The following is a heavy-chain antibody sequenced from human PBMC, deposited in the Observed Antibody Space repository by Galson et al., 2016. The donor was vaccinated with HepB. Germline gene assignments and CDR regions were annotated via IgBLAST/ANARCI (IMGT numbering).Heavy chain of an antibody. CDR1: GGSISSGGYS. CDR3: ARELRTTSPSNWYFDL. J-gene: IGHJ2*01. CDR2: IYHSGST. V-gene: IGHV4-30-2*01. Sequence: TLSLTCAVSGGSISSGGYSWSWIRQPPGKGLEWIGHIYHSGSTYYNPSRQSRITRSVARSNSQFSLKLTSVTAADTAVYYYARELRTTSPSNWYFDLWGRGTLVTVSS. D-gene: IGHD1-14*01.